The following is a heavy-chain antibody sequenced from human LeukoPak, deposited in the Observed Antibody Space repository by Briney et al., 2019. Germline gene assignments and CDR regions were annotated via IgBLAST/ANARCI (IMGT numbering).Heavy chain of an antibody. D-gene: IGHD2-15*01. Sequence: GGSLRLSCAASEFTFSSYAMNWVRQAPGKGLEWVSSISSSSSYIYYADSVKGRFTISRDNARNSVYMQLNSLRAEDTAVYYCARDEGFCSGGRCHISGFDYWGQGALVTVSS. CDR1: EFTFSSYA. J-gene: IGHJ4*02. V-gene: IGHV3-21*01. CDR2: ISSSSSYI. CDR3: ARDEGFCSGGRCHISGFDY.